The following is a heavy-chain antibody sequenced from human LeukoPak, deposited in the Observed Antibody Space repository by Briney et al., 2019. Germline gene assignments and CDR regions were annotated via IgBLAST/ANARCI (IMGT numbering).Heavy chain of an antibody. J-gene: IGHJ4*02. Sequence: PGGSLRLSCAASGFTVSSKYMSWVRQAPGKGLEWVSVIYSGGSTYYADSVKGRFTISRDNSKNTLYLQMNSLRAEDTAVYYCARGRYCSSTSCYVIFDYWGQGTLVTVSS. CDR2: IYSGGST. CDR1: GFTVSSKY. CDR3: ARGRYCSSTSCYVIFDY. D-gene: IGHD2-2*01. V-gene: IGHV3-66*01.